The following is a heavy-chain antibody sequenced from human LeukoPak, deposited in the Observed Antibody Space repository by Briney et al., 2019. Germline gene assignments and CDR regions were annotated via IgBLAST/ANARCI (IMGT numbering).Heavy chain of an antibody. V-gene: IGHV3-33*01. J-gene: IGHJ4*02. CDR2: IWYDGSNK. D-gene: IGHD3-22*01. CDR1: GFTFSSYG. CDR3: ARDAPYEGYFDY. Sequence: GGSLRLSCAASGFTFSSYGMHWVRQAPGKGLEWVAVIWYDGSNKYYADSVKGRFTISRDNSKNTLYLQMNSLRAEDTAVYYCARDAPYEGYFDYWGQGTLVTASS.